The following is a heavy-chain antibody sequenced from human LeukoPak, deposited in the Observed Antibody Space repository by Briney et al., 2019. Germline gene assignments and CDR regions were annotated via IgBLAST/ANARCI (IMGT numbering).Heavy chain of an antibody. CDR1: GFTFSSYS. Sequence: GGSLRLSCAASGFTFSSYSMNWVRQAPGKGLEWVSTIGGSGGSTYYADSVKGRFTISRDNSRNALYLQMNSLRAEDTAVYYCARGSAWYLVYWGQGTLVTVSS. V-gene: IGHV3-23*01. D-gene: IGHD3-16*01. J-gene: IGHJ4*02. CDR2: IGGSGGST. CDR3: ARGSAWYLVY.